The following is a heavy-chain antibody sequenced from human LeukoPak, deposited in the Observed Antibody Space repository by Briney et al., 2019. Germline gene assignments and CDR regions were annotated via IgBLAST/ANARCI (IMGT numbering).Heavy chain of an antibody. V-gene: IGHV4-38-2*01. CDR3: ARNYYDSSGFYYYGMDV. Sequence: SETLSLTCAVSGYSISSGYYWGWIRQPPGKGLEWIGSIYHSGSTYYNPSLKSRVTISVDTSKNQFSLKLSSVTAADTAVYHCARNYYDSSGFYYYGMDVWGQGTTVTVSS. J-gene: IGHJ6*02. CDR2: IYHSGST. CDR1: GYSISSGYY. D-gene: IGHD3-22*01.